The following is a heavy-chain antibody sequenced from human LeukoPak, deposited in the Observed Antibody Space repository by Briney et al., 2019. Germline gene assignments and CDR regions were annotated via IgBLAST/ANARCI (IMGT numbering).Heavy chain of an antibody. D-gene: IGHD3-9*01. V-gene: IGHV3-48*02. Sequence: PVRTLSLAGEGVTYRSSSYCMLRVGKASGRGLEWVSYISSGGDTKYYADCLKGRFTSSRDNAKNSLYLQMYSLRDEDTAVYYCARGQFDDCWGQGTLVTVSS. J-gene: IGHJ4*02. CDR2: ISSGGDTK. CDR3: ARGQFDDC. CDR1: TYRSSSYC.